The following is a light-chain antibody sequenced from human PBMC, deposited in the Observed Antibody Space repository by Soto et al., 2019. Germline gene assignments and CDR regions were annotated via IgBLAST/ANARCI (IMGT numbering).Light chain of an antibody. CDR3: ASHAGRKNII. J-gene: IGLJ2*01. CDR2: EVN. Sequence: QSVLIQPPSASGTPGQRVTISCTGTSSDVGGYNYVSWYQQHPGKAPKLMIYEVNKRPSGVPDRFSGSRSGNTASLTVSGLQAEDEADYYCASHAGRKNIIFGGGTKLTVL. CDR1: SSDVGGYNY. V-gene: IGLV2-8*01.